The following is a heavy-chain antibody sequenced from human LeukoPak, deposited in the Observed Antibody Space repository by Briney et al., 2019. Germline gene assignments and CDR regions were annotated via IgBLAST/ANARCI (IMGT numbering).Heavy chain of an antibody. V-gene: IGHV4-34*01. CDR1: GGSFIAYY. J-gene: IGHJ4*02. Sequence: NPSQTLSLTCAVYGGSFIAYYWRWIRQPPGKWLELVGEINHSGSTNYNPSLKSRVTISVDTSKNQFSLKLSSVTAADTAVYYCARRGSYGSKIFDYWGQGTLVTVPS. D-gene: IGHD5-18*01. CDR2: INHSGST. CDR3: ARRGSYGSKIFDY.